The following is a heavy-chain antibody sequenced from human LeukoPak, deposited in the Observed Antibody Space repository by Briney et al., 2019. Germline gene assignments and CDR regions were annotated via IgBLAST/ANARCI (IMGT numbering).Heavy chain of an antibody. D-gene: IGHD3-22*01. CDR3: ARRGYDSSGSYRNY. CDR1: GGSISSSSYY. V-gene: IGHV4-39*01. Sequence: SETLSLTCTVSGGSISSSSYYWGWIRQPPGKGLEWIGSIYYSGSTYYNPSLKSRVTMSVDTSKNLSSLKLSSVTAADTAVYYCARRGYDSSGSYRNYWGQGTLVTVSS. J-gene: IGHJ4*02. CDR2: IYYSGST.